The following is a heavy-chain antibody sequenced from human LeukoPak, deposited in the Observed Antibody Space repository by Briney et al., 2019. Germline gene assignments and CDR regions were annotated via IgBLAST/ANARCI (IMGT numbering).Heavy chain of an antibody. Sequence: SGTLSLTCAVSGGSISSSNWWIWVRQSPGKGLEWIGEIYHSGSTNYKLSLKSRVTISVDTSKNQFSLKLSSVTAADTAVYYCARGNRGYDEGDYWGQGTLVTVSS. D-gene: IGHD5-12*01. CDR3: ARGNRGYDEGDY. CDR1: GGSISSSNW. J-gene: IGHJ4*02. CDR2: IYHSGST. V-gene: IGHV4-4*02.